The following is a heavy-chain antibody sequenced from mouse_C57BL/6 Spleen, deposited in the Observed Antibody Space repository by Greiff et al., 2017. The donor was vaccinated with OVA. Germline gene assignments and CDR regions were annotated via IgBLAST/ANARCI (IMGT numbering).Heavy chain of an antibody. J-gene: IGHJ1*03. CDR2: ISSGGDYI. D-gene: IGHD2-2*01. CDR1: GFTFSSYA. V-gene: IGHV5-9-1*02. Sequence: EVQGVESGEGLVKPGGSLKLSCAASGFTFSSYAMSWVRQTPEKRLEWVAYISSGGDYIYYADTVKGRFTISRDNARNTLYLQMSSLKSEDTAMYYCTRGGGYDGWYFDVWGTGTTVTVSS. CDR3: TRGGGYDGWYFDV.